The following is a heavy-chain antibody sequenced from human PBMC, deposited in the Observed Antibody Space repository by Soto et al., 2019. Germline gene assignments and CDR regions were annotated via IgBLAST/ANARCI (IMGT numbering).Heavy chain of an antibody. CDR2: ISSNGGST. CDR1: GFTFSSYA. V-gene: IGHV3-64*04. J-gene: IGHJ4*02. CDR3: AKDYPGPD. Sequence: GGSLRLSCSASGFTFSSYAMHWVRQAPGKGLEYVSAISSNGGSTYYADSVKGRFTISRDNAKNSLYLRMNSLRAEDTALYYCAKDYPGPDWGQGTLVTVSS.